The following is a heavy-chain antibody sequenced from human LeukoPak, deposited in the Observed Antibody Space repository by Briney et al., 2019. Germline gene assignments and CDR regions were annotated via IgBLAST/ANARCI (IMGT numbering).Heavy chain of an antibody. J-gene: IGHJ6*03. CDR1: GGSISSSSYY. D-gene: IGHD6-19*01. CDR2: IYYSGST. Sequence: SETLSLTCTVSGGSISSSSYYWGWIRQPPGKGLEWIGSIYYSGSTYYNPSLKSRVTISVDTSKNQFSLKLRSVTAADTAVYYCARARSSGWSAHYYYMDVWGKGTTVTISS. CDR3: ARARSSGWSAHYYYMDV. V-gene: IGHV4-39*07.